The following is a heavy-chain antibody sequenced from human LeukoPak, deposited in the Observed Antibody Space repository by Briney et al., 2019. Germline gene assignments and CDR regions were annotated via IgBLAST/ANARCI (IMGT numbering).Heavy chain of an antibody. CDR2: ISYDGSNK. J-gene: IGHJ3*02. D-gene: IGHD6-13*01. CDR3: AREGPTTAVGSGAPDI. V-gene: IGHV3-30-3*01. CDR1: GFTFSSYA. Sequence: QPGGSLRLSCAASGFTFSSYAMHWVCQAPGKGLEWVAVISYDGSNKYYADSVKGRFTISRDNSKNTLYLQMNSLRAEDTAVYYCAREGPTTAVGSGAPDIWGLGTMVTVSS.